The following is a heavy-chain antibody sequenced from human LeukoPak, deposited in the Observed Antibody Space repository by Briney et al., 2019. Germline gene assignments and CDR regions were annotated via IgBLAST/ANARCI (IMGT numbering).Heavy chain of an antibody. CDR2: ISYSGST. Sequence: SETLSLTCTVSGGSISGYYWSWIRQPPGKGLEWIGYISYSGSTNFNTSLKSRVNISLDTSKNQFSLKLNSMTPADTAVYYCARGSRLDYGGIGEFDYWGQGTLVTVSS. V-gene: IGHV4-59*01. CDR3: ARGSRLDYGGIGEFDY. D-gene: IGHD4-23*01. J-gene: IGHJ4*02. CDR1: GGSISGYY.